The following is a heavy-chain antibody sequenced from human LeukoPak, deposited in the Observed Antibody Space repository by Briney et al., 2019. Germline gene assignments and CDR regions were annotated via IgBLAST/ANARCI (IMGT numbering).Heavy chain of an antibody. J-gene: IGHJ5*02. CDR2: IYHSGST. Sequence: SETLSLTCAVSGGSISSSNWWSWVRQPPGKGLEWIGEIYHSGSTNYNPSLKSRVTISVDKSKNQFSLKLSSVTAADTAVYYCAREVPVGAGTTSYNWFDPWGQGTLVTASS. D-gene: IGHD1-7*01. V-gene: IGHV4-4*02. CDR1: GGSISSSNW. CDR3: AREVPVGAGTTSYNWFDP.